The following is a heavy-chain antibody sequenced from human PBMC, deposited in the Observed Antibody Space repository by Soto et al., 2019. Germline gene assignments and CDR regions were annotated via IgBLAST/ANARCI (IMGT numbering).Heavy chain of an antibody. CDR1: GFTFSNYW. CDR3: ARDKASGDSEDY. CDR2: IKQDGSEK. Sequence: EVQLVESGGGLVQPGGSLRLSCAVSGFTFSNYWMSWVRQAPGKGLEWVANIKQDGSEKYYVDSVKGRFTISRDNAKNSLYLQLNSLRSEDTAVYYCARDKASGDSEDYWCQGTLVTVSS. V-gene: IGHV3-7*01. J-gene: IGHJ4*02. D-gene: IGHD4-17*01.